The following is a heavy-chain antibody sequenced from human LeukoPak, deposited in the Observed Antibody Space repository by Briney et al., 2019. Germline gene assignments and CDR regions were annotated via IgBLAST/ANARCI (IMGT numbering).Heavy chain of an antibody. CDR1: GYTFTGYY. J-gene: IGHJ4*02. V-gene: IGHV1-2*02. D-gene: IGHD2-15*01. CDR2: INPNSGGT. CDR3: ARDRCCGGSCYLDY. Sequence: ASVKVSCKASGYTFTGYYMHWVRQAPGQGLEWMGWINPNSGGTSYAQKFQGRVTMTRDTSISTAYMELSRLRSDDTAVYYCARDRCCGGSCYLDYWGQGTLVTVSS.